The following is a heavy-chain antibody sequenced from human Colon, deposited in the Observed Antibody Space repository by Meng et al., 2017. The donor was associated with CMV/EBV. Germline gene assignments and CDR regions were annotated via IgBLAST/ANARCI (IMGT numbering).Heavy chain of an antibody. CDR2: IYHSGST. D-gene: IGHD3-16*01. V-gene: IGHV4-38-2*02. Sequence: GSLRLSCTVSGYSISSGYYWGWIRQPPGKGLEWIGSIYHSGSTYYNPSLKSRVTISVDTSKNQFSLKLSSVTAADTAVYYCVRRRSQSLIGWFDPWGQGTLVTVSS. J-gene: IGHJ5*02. CDR3: VRRRSQSLIGWFDP. CDR1: GYSISSGYY.